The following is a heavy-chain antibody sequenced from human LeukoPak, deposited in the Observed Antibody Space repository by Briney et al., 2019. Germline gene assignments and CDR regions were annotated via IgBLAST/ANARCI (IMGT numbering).Heavy chain of an antibody. D-gene: IGHD3-22*01. V-gene: IGHV3-7*01. CDR1: GFTFSSYW. Sequence: GGSLRLSCAASGFTFSSYWMSWVRQAPGKGLEWVADIKQDGSEKYYVDSVKGRFTISRDNAKNSLYLQMNSLRAEDTAVYYCAKSSITMIVVAPGYYGMDVWGQGTTVTVSS. CDR3: AKSSITMIVVAPGYYGMDV. CDR2: IKQDGSEK. J-gene: IGHJ6*02.